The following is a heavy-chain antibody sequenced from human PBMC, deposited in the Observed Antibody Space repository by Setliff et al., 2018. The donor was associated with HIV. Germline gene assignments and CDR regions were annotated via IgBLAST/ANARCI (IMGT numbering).Heavy chain of an antibody. CDR3: ARGPAEWQIAVVPAAHWYFDL. J-gene: IGHJ2*01. D-gene: IGHD2-2*01. V-gene: IGHV4-34*01. CDR2: INHSGST. Sequence: SETLSLTCAVYGGSFSGYYWNWIRQSPGKGLEWIGEINHSGSTNYNPSLKSRITISVDTSKKQFSLKLNSVTAADTAVYYCARGPAEWQIAVVPAAHWYFDLWGRGTLVTVSS. CDR1: GGSFSGYY.